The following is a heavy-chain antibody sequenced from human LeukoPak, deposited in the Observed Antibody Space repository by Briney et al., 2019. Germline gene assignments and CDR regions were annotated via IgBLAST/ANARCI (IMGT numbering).Heavy chain of an antibody. D-gene: IGHD3-10*01. Sequence: GGSLRLSCAASGFTFTSYAMHWVRQAPGKGLEWVAVISYDGSNKYYADSVKGRFTISRDNSKNTLYLQMNSLRAEDTAVYYCAREGYYGSGSPPSLYFDYWGQGTLVTVSS. J-gene: IGHJ4*02. CDR1: GFTFTSYA. V-gene: IGHV3-30*04. CDR3: AREGYYGSGSPPSLYFDY. CDR2: ISYDGSNK.